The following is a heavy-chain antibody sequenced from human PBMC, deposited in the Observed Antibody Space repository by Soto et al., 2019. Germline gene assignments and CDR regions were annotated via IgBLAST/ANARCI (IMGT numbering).Heavy chain of an antibody. CDR2: IKEDGSEK. Sequence: GGSLRLSCAASGFTLSRYWMSWVRQAPGKGLEWVANIKEDGSEKYYVDSVKGRFTISRDNAKNSLSLEMNSLRAEDTAVYYCAREAYWGQGTMVTVSS. CDR3: AREAY. CDR1: GFTLSRYW. V-gene: IGHV3-7*04. J-gene: IGHJ4*02.